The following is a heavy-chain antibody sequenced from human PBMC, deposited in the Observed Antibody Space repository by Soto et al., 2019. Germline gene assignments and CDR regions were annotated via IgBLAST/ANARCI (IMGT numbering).Heavy chain of an antibody. V-gene: IGHV3-7*03. D-gene: IGHD2-21*02. CDR2: IPQEGVDG. J-gene: IGHJ6*02. CDR3: ARDHLILPAHDFFYGSDV. Sequence: LRLSCEVSGFVFSMYSMSWVRQTPGKGLEWVAKIPQEGVDGHYADSVKGRFTISRDNGKNSLYLQMNNLRAEDTAVYYCARDHLILPAHDFFYGSDVWGRGATVTVSS. CDR1: GFVFSMYS.